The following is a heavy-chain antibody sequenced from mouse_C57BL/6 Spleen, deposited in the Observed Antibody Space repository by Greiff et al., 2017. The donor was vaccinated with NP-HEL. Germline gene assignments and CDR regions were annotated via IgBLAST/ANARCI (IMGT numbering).Heavy chain of an antibody. Sequence: QVQLQQSGPELVKPGASVKISCKASGYAFSSSWMNWVKQRPGKGLEWIGRIYPGDGDTNYNGKFKGKATLTADKSSSTAYMQLSSLTSEDSAVYFCARSGDYDVYYAMDYWGQGTSVTVSS. J-gene: IGHJ4*01. CDR3: ARSGDYDVYYAMDY. V-gene: IGHV1-82*01. CDR2: IYPGDGDT. CDR1: GYAFSSSW. D-gene: IGHD2-4*01.